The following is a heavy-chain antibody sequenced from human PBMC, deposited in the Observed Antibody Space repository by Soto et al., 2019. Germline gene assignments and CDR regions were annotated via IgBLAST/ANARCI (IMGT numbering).Heavy chain of an antibody. J-gene: IGHJ5*02. CDR3: ARGVSGRRGNWFDP. CDR2: IIPILGIA. CDR1: GGTFSSYT. Sequence: GASVKVSCKASGGTFSSYTISWVRQAPGQGLEWMGRIIPILGIANYAQKFQGRVTITADKSTSTAYMELSSLRSEDTAVYYCARGVSGRRGNWFDPWGQGTLVTVSS. V-gene: IGHV1-69*02. D-gene: IGHD1-1*01.